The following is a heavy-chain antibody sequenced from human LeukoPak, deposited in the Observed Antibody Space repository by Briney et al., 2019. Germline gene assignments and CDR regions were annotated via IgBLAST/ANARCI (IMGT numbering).Heavy chain of an antibody. CDR3: AVTGYSSGWGAFDI. Sequence: SETLSLTCTVSGGSISSYYWSWIRQPAGKGLEWIGRIYTSGSTNYNPSLKSRVTMSVDTSKNPFSLKLSSVTAADTAVYYCAVTGYSSGWGAFDIWGQGTMVTVSS. CDR2: IYTSGST. CDR1: GGSISSYY. J-gene: IGHJ3*02. D-gene: IGHD6-19*01. V-gene: IGHV4-4*07.